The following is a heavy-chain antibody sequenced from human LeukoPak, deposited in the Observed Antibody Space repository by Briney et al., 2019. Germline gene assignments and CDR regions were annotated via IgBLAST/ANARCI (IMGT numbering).Heavy chain of an antibody. CDR2: ISYSGST. D-gene: IGHD6-13*01. V-gene: IGHV4-38-2*02. Sequence: SETLSLTCTVSGYSINSGYYWGWIRQPPGKGLEWIGTISYSGSTYYDPSLKSRVTISVDTSKNQFSLKLSSVTAADTAVYYCARRRGYSSSWPPVAGTWRWFDPWGQGTLVTVSS. J-gene: IGHJ5*02. CDR1: GYSINSGYY. CDR3: ARRRGYSSSWPPVAGTWRWFDP.